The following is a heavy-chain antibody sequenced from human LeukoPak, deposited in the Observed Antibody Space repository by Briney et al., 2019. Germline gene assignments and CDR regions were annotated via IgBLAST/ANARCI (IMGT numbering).Heavy chain of an antibody. Sequence: SQTLSLTCVISGDSVSSNNAAWNWIRQSPARGLEWLGRTYYRSDWYNDYAESVKSRITIKADTSKNQFSLQMNSLTPEDTAVYYCAMEGIPPDWFDTWGQGTLVTVSS. CDR3: AMEGIPPDWFDT. V-gene: IGHV6-1*01. J-gene: IGHJ5*02. CDR1: GDSVSSNNAA. D-gene: IGHD6-13*01. CDR2: TYYRSDWYN.